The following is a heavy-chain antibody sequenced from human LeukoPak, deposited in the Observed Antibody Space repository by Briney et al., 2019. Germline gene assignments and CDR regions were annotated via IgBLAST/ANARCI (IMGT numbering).Heavy chain of an antibody. CDR3: ARGDGYTSRYYSEY. CDR1: GGTFSSYA. V-gene: IGHV1-69*13. D-gene: IGHD5-24*01. Sequence: ASVKVSCKASGGTFSSYAISWVRQAPGQGLEWMGGIIPIFGTANYAQKFQGRVTITADESTSTAYMELSSLRSEDTAVYYCARGDGYTSRYYSEYWGQRSLVTVSS. CDR2: IIPIFGTA. J-gene: IGHJ4*02.